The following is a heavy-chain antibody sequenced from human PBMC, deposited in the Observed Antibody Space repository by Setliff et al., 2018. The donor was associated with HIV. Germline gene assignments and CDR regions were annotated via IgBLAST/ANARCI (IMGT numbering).Heavy chain of an antibody. CDR3: ARDSDLDYSRSARWYFDL. Sequence: SETLSLTCTVSGGSIGGYYWGWIRQPPGKGLEWIGGIYYSGSTYYNPSLKSRVTISVDTSKNQFSLQLNSVTAADTAVYYCARDSDLDYSRSARWYFDLWGRGTLVTVSS. J-gene: IGHJ2*01. CDR2: IYYSGST. D-gene: IGHD6-6*01. CDR1: GGSIGGYY. V-gene: IGHV4-39*07.